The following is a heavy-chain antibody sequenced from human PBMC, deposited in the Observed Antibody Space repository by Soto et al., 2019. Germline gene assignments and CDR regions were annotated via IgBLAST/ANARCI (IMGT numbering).Heavy chain of an antibody. V-gene: IGHV3-23*01. D-gene: IGHD2-2*01. CDR3: AKGSVVGADYSYGMDV. J-gene: IGHJ6*02. Sequence: EVQLLESGGDLVQPGGSLTLSCAAAGFTFSSYGMSWVRQAPGKGLEWVSAVSGSGGGVYYADSVRGRFTISRDNSKNTLYLQVNSLRAEDTAIYYCAKGSVVGADYSYGMDVWGQGTTVTVSS. CDR1: GFTFSSYG. CDR2: VSGSGGGV.